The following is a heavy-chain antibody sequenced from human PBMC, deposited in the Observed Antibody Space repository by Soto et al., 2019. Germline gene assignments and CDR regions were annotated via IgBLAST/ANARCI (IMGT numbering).Heavy chain of an antibody. J-gene: IGHJ6*02. D-gene: IGHD3-9*01. V-gene: IGHV3-48*01. Sequence: PGGSMRLSCAASGFTFSSYIMNWVRKTTGKGLEWVSYISSSSSTIYYADSVKGRFTISRDNAKNSLYLQMNSLRAEDTAVYYCARPLRYFDDYYYGMDVWGQGTTVTVSS. CDR1: GFTFSSYI. CDR3: ARPLRYFDDYYYGMDV. CDR2: ISSSSSTI.